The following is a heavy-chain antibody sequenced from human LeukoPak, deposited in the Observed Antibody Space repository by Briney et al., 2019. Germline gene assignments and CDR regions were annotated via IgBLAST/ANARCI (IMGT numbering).Heavy chain of an antibody. CDR1: GFTFSSYG. CDR2: ISGDAGRT. D-gene: IGHD3-10*01. CDR3: AREGYYYGSGGVWGDY. V-gene: IGHV3-23*01. J-gene: IGHJ4*02. Sequence: GGTLRLSCAASGFTFSSYGMNWVRQAPRKGLEWVSGISGDAGRTYYADSVKGRFTISRDNAKNSLYLQMNSLRAEDTAVYYCAREGYYYGSGGVWGDYWGQGTLVTVSS.